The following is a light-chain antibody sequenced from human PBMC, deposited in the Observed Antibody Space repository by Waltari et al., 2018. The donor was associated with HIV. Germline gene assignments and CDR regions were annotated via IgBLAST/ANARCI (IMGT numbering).Light chain of an antibody. V-gene: IGKV3-20*01. J-gene: IGKJ4*01. CDR3: QQYGGSST. CDR1: KSVSSS. CDR2: GES. Sequence: ELVLPQSPCTLSLSPVERATLACRASKSVSSSLAWYQQKPGQAPRLLIAGESSRATGIPDRCSGSASGTDLTLTINRLEHEDFAVYYCQQYGGSSTFGGGTKVEI.